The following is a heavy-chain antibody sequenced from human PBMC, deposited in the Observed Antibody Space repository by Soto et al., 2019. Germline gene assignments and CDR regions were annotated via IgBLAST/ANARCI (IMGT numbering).Heavy chain of an antibody. D-gene: IGHD6-13*01. V-gene: IGHV1-69*13. CDR1: GGTFSSYA. Sequence: SVKVSCKASGGTFSSYAISWVRQAPGQGLEWMGGIIPIFGTANYAQKSQGRVTITADESTSTAYMELSSLRSEDTAVYYCARGGSSWYSHDAFDIWGQGTMVTVSS. CDR3: ARGGSSWYSHDAFDI. J-gene: IGHJ3*02. CDR2: IIPIFGTA.